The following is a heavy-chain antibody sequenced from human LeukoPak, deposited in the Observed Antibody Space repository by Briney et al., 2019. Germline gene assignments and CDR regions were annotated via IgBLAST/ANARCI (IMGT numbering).Heavy chain of an antibody. J-gene: IGHJ4*02. CDR3: AKSFWWFGEFSPFDH. V-gene: IGHV3-21*01. CDR1: GFTFSSYS. D-gene: IGHD3-10*01. CDR2: ISNSGSSI. Sequence: PGGSLRLSCAASGFTFSSYSMNWVRQAPGKGLEWASSISNSGSSIYYADSVKGRFTISRDNAKNSLYLQMNSLRAEDTAVYYCAKSFWWFGEFSPFDHWGQGTLLTVSS.